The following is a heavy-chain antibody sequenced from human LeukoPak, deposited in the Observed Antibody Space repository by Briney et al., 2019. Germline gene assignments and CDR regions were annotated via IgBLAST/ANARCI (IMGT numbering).Heavy chain of an antibody. D-gene: IGHD6-19*01. J-gene: IGHJ4*02. CDR2: INHSGST. CDR3: ARGVRSGWRY. V-gene: IGHV4-34*01. Sequence: SETLSLTCAVYGGSFSGYYWSWIRQPPGKGLEWIGEINHSGSTNYNPSLKSRVTISVDTSKNQFSLKLSSVTAADTAVYYCARGVRSGWRYWGQGTLATVSS. CDR1: GGSFSGYY.